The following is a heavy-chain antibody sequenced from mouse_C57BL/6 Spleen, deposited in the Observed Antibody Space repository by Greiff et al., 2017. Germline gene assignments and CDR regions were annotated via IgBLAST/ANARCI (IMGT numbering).Heavy chain of an antibody. D-gene: IGHD2-2*01. CDR3: ARGGYYGYDEYFDY. J-gene: IGHJ2*01. CDR1: GYTFTSYW. Sequence: VQLQQPGAELVKPGASVKMSCKASGYTFTSYWITWVKQRPGQGLEWIGDIYPGSGSTNYNEKFTSKATLTVDTSSRTAYMQLSSLTSEDSAVYYCARGGYYGYDEYFDYWGQGTTLTVSS. CDR2: IYPGSGST. V-gene: IGHV1-55*01.